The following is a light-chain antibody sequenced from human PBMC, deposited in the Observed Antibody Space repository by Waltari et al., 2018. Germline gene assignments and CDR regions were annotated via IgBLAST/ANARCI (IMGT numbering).Light chain of an antibody. CDR2: GAS. CDR3: QMYVRLPVT. V-gene: IGKV3-20*01. CDR1: QSVGKA. Sequence: SLSPGEGATPTCRASQSVGKALVWYQQKPGQAPRLVIYGASSRATGIPDFSLTISRLEPEDFAVYYCQMYVRLPVTFGQGTKVEI. J-gene: IGKJ1*01.